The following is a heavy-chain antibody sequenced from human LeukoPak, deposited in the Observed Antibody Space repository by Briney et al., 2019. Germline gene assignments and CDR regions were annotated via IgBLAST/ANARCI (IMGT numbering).Heavy chain of an antibody. Sequence: GGSLRLSCAASGFTVSNDYMAWVRQAPGRGRVGVSLIYGDGTTFYTDSVKGRFTISRDNFKNTLYLQMSSLRPEDTALYYCARDRAGAQSWVALDPWGQGTLVTVSS. CDR1: GFTVSNDY. D-gene: IGHD3-10*01. CDR3: ARDRAGAQSWVALDP. J-gene: IGHJ5*02. CDR2: IYGDGTT. V-gene: IGHV3-66*02.